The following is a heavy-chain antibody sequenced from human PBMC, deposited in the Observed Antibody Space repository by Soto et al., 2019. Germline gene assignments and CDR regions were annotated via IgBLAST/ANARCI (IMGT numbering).Heavy chain of an antibody. CDR3: ASGYSSGWYVFDY. D-gene: IGHD6-19*01. CDR2: ISSSGSTI. Sequence: SGFTFSDYYMSWIRQAPGKGLEWVSYISSSGSTIYYADSVKGRFTISRDNAKNSLYLQMNSLRAEDTAVYYCASGYSSGWYVFDYWGQGTLVTVSS. V-gene: IGHV3-11*01. CDR1: GFTFSDYY. J-gene: IGHJ4*02.